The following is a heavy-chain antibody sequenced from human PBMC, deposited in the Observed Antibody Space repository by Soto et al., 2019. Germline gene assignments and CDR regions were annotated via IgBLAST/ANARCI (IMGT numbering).Heavy chain of an antibody. V-gene: IGHV3-30*14. J-gene: IGHJ5*02. D-gene: IGHD2-8*02. CDR1: GFTFSSHS. CDR2: ASSDGGTK. Sequence: SGGSLRLSCVTSGFTFSSHSMHWFRQTPDKGLEWVAVASSDGGTKFYADSVKGRFTISRENSKNTLYLHRNNLRVEDTAVYYCAMEVVTTYWYFDNWGQGAMVTVSS. CDR3: AMEVVTTYWYFDN.